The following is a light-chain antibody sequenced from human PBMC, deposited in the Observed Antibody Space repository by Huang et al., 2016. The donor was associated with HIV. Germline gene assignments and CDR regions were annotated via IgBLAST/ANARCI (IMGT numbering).Light chain of an antibody. CDR1: QSISTY. Sequence: DIQMTQSPASLSASVGDRVTLTCRASQSISTYLNWYQQEPGKAPKLLIQAASNLQSVLPSRCSGSGSQTDCTLTISSLQLEDFSTYYCQQSFTTPYTFGQGTKLDIK. CDR2: AAS. J-gene: IGKJ2*01. CDR3: QQSFTTPYT. V-gene: IGKV1-39*01.